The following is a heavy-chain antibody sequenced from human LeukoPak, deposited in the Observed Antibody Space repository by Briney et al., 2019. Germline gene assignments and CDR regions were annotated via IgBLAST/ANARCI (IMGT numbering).Heavy chain of an antibody. J-gene: IGHJ6*02. D-gene: IGHD1-26*01. CDR1: GFTFDDYA. V-gene: IGHV3-9*01. CDR3: AKDISGLMIVGATTGVYYYYGMDV. CDR2: ISWNSGSI. Sequence: GGSLRLSCAASGFTFDDYAMHWVRQAPGKGLEWVSGISWNSGSIGYADSVKGRFTISGDNAKNSLYLQMNSLRAEDTALYYCAKDISGLMIVGATTGVYYYYGMDVWGQGTTVTVSS.